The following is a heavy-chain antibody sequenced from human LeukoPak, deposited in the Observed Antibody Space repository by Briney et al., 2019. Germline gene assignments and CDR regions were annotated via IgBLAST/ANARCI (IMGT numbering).Heavy chain of an antibody. CDR3: SKEPIAAAGTFDY. CDR1: GFTFSSYA. J-gene: IGHJ4*02. V-gene: IGHV3-23*01. CDR2: ISGSGGST. D-gene: IGHD6-13*01. Sequence: GGSLRLSCAASGFTFSSYAMSWVRQAPGKGLEWVSAISGSGGSTFYADSVKGRFTITRDNSKNTLYLQMNSLRAEDTAVFYCSKEPIAAAGTFDYWGQGTLVTVSS.